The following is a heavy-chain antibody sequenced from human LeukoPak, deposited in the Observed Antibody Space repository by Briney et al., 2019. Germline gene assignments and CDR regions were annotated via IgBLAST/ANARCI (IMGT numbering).Heavy chain of an antibody. CDR2: IWYDGSNR. Sequence: GGSLRLSCAASGFTFSSYGMHWVRQAPGKGLEWVAVIWYDGSNRYYADYVKGRFTISRDNSKNTLYLQMNSLRVEDTAVFYCARDGGVGAQNWFDPWGQGTLVTVSS. D-gene: IGHD1-26*01. CDR3: ARDGGVGAQNWFDP. CDR1: GFTFSSYG. J-gene: IGHJ5*02. V-gene: IGHV3-33*01.